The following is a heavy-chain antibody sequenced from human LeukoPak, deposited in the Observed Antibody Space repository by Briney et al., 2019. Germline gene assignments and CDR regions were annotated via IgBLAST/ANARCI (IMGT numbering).Heavy chain of an antibody. D-gene: IGHD3-22*01. CDR1: GFTFDDYG. CDR2: INWNGGST. CDR3: ARGRGYYYDSSGYTPGGY. Sequence: GGSLRLSCAASGFTFDDYGMSWVRQAPGKGLEWVSGINWNGGSTGYADSVKGRFTISRDNAKNSLYLQMNSLRAEGTALYYCARGRGYYYDSSGYTPGGYWGQGTLVTVSS. V-gene: IGHV3-20*04. J-gene: IGHJ4*02.